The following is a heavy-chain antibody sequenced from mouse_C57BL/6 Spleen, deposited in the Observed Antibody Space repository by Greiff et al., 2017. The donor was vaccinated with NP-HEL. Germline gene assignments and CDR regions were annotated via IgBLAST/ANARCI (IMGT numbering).Heavy chain of an antibody. D-gene: IGHD3-2*02. V-gene: IGHV5-17*01. J-gene: IGHJ4*01. CDR2: ISSGSSTI. Sequence: EVKLMESGGGLVKPGGSLKLSCAASGFTFSDYGMHWVRQAPEKGLEWVAYISSGSSTIYYADTVKGRFTISRDNAKNTLFLPMTSLRSEDTAMYDCARKLRLPYYYAMDYWGQGTSVTVSS. CDR1: GFTFSDYG. CDR3: ARKLRLPYYYAMDY.